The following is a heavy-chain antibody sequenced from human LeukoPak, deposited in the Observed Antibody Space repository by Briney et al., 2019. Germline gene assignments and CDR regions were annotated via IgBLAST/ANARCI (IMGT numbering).Heavy chain of an antibody. CDR1: GFPLSSYS. Sequence: PGGSLRLSCVASGFPLSSYSINWIRQAPGKGLEWVSYISPSSGNIYYLDSVQGRFTVSRDNDRNSLFLQIDSPTAEDTAVYFCVRVKGTYCDYWGQGALVTVSS. CDR3: VRVKGTYCDY. CDR2: ISPSSGNI. V-gene: IGHV3-48*01. J-gene: IGHJ4*02. D-gene: IGHD1-1*01.